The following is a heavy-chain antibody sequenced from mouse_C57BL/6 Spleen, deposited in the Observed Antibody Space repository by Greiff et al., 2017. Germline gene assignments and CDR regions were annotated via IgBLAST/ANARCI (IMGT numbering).Heavy chain of an antibody. Sequence: QVQLKESGPGLVAPSQSLSITCTVSGFSLTSYGVHWVRQPPGKGLEWLVVIWSDGSTTYNSALKSRLSISKDNSKSQVFLKMNSLQTDDTAMYYCARHRDYSKGAMDYWGQGTSVTVSS. CDR2: IWSDGST. CDR1: GFSLTSYG. J-gene: IGHJ4*01. CDR3: ARHRDYSKGAMDY. D-gene: IGHD2-12*01. V-gene: IGHV2-6-1*01.